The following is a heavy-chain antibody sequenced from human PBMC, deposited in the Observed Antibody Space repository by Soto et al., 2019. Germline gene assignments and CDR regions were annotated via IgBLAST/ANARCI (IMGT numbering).Heavy chain of an antibody. CDR1: GFTFSSYG. V-gene: IGHV3-30*18. J-gene: IGHJ4*02. CDR2: ISYDGSNK. CDR3: AKAPIPYDSSGYSLRVYFDY. Sequence: GGSLRLSCAASGFTFSSYGMHWVRQAPGKGLEWVAVISYDGSNKYYADSVKGRFTISRDNSKNTLYLQMNSLRAEDTAVYYCAKAPIPYDSSGYSLRVYFDYWRQGTLVTVSS. D-gene: IGHD3-22*01.